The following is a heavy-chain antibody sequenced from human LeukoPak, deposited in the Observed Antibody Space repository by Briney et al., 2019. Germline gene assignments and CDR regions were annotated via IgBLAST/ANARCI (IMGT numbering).Heavy chain of an antibody. CDR3: AKVLYYGSGSPHD. CDR1: GFTFSSYG. Sequence: PGGSLRLSCAASGFTFSSYGMHWVRQAPGKGLEWVAFIRYDGSNKYYADSVKGRFTISRDNSKNTLYLQMNSLRAEDTAVYYCAKVLYYGSGSPHDWGQGTLVTVSS. J-gene: IGHJ4*02. V-gene: IGHV3-30*02. CDR2: IRYDGSNK. D-gene: IGHD3-10*01.